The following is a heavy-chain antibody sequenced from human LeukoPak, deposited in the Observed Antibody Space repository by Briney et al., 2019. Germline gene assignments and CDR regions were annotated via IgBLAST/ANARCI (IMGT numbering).Heavy chain of an antibody. J-gene: IGHJ6*03. CDR1: GFSFSSYW. D-gene: IGHD3-10*01. CDR3: ARLSAYNYGSYFYYYMDV. CDR2: IKQDESER. Sequence: PGGSLRLSCEGSGFSFSSYWMTWVRQSPGKGPEWVANIKQDESERYTVDSVKGRFTISRDNAKNSVYLQMNSLRAEDTALYYCARLSAYNYGSYFYYYMDVWGKGTTVTVSS. V-gene: IGHV3-7*01.